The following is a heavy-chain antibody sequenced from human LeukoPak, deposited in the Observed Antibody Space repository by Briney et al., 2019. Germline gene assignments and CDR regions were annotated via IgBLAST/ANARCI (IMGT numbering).Heavy chain of an antibody. Sequence: GPSLTLSCAASGFPFDSCGISCVRQPPGNLLKWVSAISGSGGSTYYAGYVKGRFTISRDNAKNTLYLQMNSLRAEDTAVYYCAKGDIVGTTGENNFDYWGPGTLVTVSS. D-gene: IGHD5-12*01. V-gene: IGHV3-23*01. CDR3: AKGDIVGTTGENNFDY. CDR2: ISGSGGST. CDR1: GFPFDSCG. J-gene: IGHJ4*02.